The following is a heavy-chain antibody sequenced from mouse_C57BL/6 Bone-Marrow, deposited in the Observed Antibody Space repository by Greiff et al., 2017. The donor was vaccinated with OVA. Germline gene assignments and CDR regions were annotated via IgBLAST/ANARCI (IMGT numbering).Heavy chain of an antibody. D-gene: IGHD2-3*01. J-gene: IGHJ2*01. Sequence: EVKLVESGGGLVKPGGSLKLSCAASGFTFSSYAMSWVRQTPEKRLEWVATISDGGSYTYYPDNVKGRFTISRDNAKNNLYLQMSHLKSEDTAMYYCEREDDGYWGQGTTLTVSS. CDR1: GFTFSSYA. CDR3: EREDDGY. CDR2: ISDGGSYT. V-gene: IGHV5-4*01.